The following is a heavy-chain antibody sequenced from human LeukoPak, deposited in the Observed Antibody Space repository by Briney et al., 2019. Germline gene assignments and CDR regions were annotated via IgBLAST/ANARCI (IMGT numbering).Heavy chain of an antibody. D-gene: IGHD6-13*01. CDR2: ISYDGSNK. J-gene: IGHJ4*02. Sequence: GRSLRLSCAASGFTFSSYAMHWVRQAPGKGLEWVAVISYDGSNKYYADSVKGRFTISRDNSKNTLYLQMNSLRVEDTAVYYCARDFLAAADYWGQGTLVTVSS. V-gene: IGHV3-30-3*01. CDR3: ARDFLAAADY. CDR1: GFTFSSYA.